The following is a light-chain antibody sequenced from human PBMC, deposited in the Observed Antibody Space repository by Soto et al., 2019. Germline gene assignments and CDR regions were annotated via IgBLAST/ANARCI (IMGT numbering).Light chain of an antibody. CDR2: GAP. Sequence: EIVMTQSPATLSVSPGERATLSCRASQSVSSNLAWYQQKPGQAPRLLLFGAPTRATGIPARISGSRPLTEFTLTISSLQSEDFAVYYGQQYNNWPPITFGGGTKVEIK. V-gene: IGKV3D-15*01. J-gene: IGKJ4*01. CDR1: QSVSSN. CDR3: QQYNNWPPIT.